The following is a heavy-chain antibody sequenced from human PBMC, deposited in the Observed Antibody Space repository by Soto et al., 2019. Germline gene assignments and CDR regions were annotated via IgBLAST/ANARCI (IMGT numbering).Heavy chain of an antibody. CDR3: ARTRAVWFDP. Sequence: SETLSLTCSVSGASISSSDYYWGWIRQPPGQGLEWIGSIYGGSTYYIPSLKSRVTISVDTSKNQFSLKLSSVTAADTAVYYCARTRAVWFDPWGQGTLVTVSS. D-gene: IGHD6-19*01. CDR1: GASISSSDYY. V-gene: IGHV4-39*01. CDR2: IYGGST. J-gene: IGHJ5*02.